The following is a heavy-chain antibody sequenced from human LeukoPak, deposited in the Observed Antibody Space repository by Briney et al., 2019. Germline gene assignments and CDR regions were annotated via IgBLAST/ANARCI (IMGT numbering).Heavy chain of an antibody. CDR2: IRSEDNSYAP. CDR1: GFTYSGSA. CDR3: TRHGPQHRLQYDY. Sequence: GGPLRLSCAASGFTYSGSAMHWLRQASGKGLEWVGRIRSEDNSYAPAYAASVKGRFTISRDDSKITAYLQMNSLKAEDADVYYCTRHGPQHRLQYDYWGQGTLVTVSS. J-gene: IGHJ4*02. D-gene: IGHD4-11*01. V-gene: IGHV3-73*01.